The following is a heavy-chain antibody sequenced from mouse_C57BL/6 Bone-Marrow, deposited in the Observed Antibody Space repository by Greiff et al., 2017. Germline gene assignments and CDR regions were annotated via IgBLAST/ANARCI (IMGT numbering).Heavy chain of an antibody. CDR1: GFTFSNYW. CDR2: IRLKSDNYAT. D-gene: IGHD2-14*01. CDR3: TFVAIIGYYFDY. J-gene: IGHJ2*01. V-gene: IGHV6-3*01. Sequence: EVKVEESGGGLVQPGGSMKLSCVASGFTFSNYWMNWVRQSPEKGLEWVAQIRLKSDNYATHYAESVKGRFTISRDDSKSSVYLQMNNLRAEDTGIYYCTFVAIIGYYFDYWGQGTTLTVSS.